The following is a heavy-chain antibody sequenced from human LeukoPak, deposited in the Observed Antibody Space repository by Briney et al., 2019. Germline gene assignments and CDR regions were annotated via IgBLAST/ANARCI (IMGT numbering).Heavy chain of an antibody. CDR2: INPSGGST. V-gene: IGHV1-46*01. D-gene: IGHD6-19*01. CDR3: ARGLYSSGWGAAYYYYYMDV. J-gene: IGHJ6*03. Sequence: SVKVSCKASGYTFTSYYMHWVRQAPGQGLEWMGIINPSGGSTSYAQKFQGRVTMTRDTSTSTVYMELSSLRSEDTAVYYCARGLYSSGWGAAYYYYYMDVWGKGTTVTISS. CDR1: GYTFTSYY.